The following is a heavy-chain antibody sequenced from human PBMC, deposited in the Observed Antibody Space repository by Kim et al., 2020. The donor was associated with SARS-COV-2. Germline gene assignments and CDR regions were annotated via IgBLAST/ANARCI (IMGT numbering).Heavy chain of an antibody. Sequence: TIQYTDSVKGRFTISRDNGKNSLYLQRNSLRAEDTAVYYCARSSPGMDVWGQGTTVTVSS. V-gene: IGHV3-48*01. D-gene: IGHD3-10*01. CDR3: ARSSPGMDV. J-gene: IGHJ6*02. CDR2: TI.